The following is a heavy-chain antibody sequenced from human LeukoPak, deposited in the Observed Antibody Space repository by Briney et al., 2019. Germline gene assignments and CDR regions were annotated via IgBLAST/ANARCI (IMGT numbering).Heavy chain of an antibody. J-gene: IGHJ4*02. CDR3: AREWRYCSGGSCYTQYYFDY. V-gene: IGHV3-48*01. D-gene: IGHD2-15*01. Sequence: GGSLRLSCAASGFTFSAYSMTWVRQAPGKGLEWLSYISSSSMTVYYADSVKGRFTISRDNGKNSLFLQMNSLRAEDTAVYYCAREWRYCSGGSCYTQYYFDYWGQGTLVTVSS. CDR1: GFTFSAYS. CDR2: ISSSSMTV.